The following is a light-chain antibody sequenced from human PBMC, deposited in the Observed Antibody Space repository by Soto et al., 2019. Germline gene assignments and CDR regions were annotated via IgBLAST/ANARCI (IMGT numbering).Light chain of an antibody. V-gene: IGLV2-14*01. CDR3: SSYTSSRTLV. CDR2: EVS. CDR1: SSDVGGYNY. Sequence: QSALTQPASVSGSPGQSITISCTGTSSDVGGYNYVSWYQHHPGKAPKVIIYEVSNRPSGVSSRFSGSKSGNTASLTISGLQAEDEADYFCSSYTSSRTLVFGGGTKLTVL. J-gene: IGLJ3*02.